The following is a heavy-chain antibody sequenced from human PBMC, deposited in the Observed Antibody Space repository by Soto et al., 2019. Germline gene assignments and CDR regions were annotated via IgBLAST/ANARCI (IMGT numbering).Heavy chain of an antibody. CDR2: IYYSGLT. V-gene: IGHV4-61*01. D-gene: IGHD2-15*01. J-gene: IGHJ5*01. Sequence: LSLTCTVSGGSFSSGRYYWSWIRQPPGKGLEWIGYIYYSGLTNYSPSLKSRVAISIDTSKNQFSLILSSVTAADTAVYYCVRTPTSPRRFDSWGQGTLVTVSS. CDR3: VRTPTSPRRFDS. CDR1: GGSFSSGRYY.